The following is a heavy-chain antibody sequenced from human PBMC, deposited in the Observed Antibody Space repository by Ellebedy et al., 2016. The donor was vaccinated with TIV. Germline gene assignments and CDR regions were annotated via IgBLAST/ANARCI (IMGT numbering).Heavy chain of an antibody. CDR3: AKYGDSRGFFDY. Sequence: GESLKISCLVSGSTFTRYTFNWVRQAPGKGLEWVSVITIDGTTTYYADSVKGRFTISRDNSKNTLFLQMNSLTAEDTAIYYCAKYGDSRGFFDYWGQGTLVTVSS. D-gene: IGHD2-21*02. CDR1: GSTFTRYT. J-gene: IGHJ4*02. V-gene: IGHV3-23*01. CDR2: ITIDGTTT.